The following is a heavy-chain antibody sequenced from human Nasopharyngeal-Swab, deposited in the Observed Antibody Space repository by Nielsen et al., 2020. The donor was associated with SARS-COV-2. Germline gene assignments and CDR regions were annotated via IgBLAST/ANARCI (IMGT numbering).Heavy chain of an antibody. V-gene: IGHV4-39*01. Sequence: WIRQPPGQGREWIGSIYYSGSSYYNPSLESRVPISVDTSKNQFSLKLSSVTAADTAVYYCARLRATVTTSYYYYYYMDVWGKGTTVTVSS. J-gene: IGHJ6*03. CDR2: IYYSGSS. CDR3: ARLRATVTTSYYYYYYMDV. D-gene: IGHD4-11*01.